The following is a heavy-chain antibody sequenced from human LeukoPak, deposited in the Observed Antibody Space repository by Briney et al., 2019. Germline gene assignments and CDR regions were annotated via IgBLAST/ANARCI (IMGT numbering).Heavy chain of an antibody. J-gene: IGHJ4*02. Sequence: GGTLRLSCAASGITFSNAWMTWVRQAPPKGLEWGGRIQSITDGGTTDYAAPVKGRFTITRDDSKNTLYLQMNSLKTEDTAVYYCSTDLRYDSSVDYWGQGTLVTVSS. D-gene: IGHD3-22*01. V-gene: IGHV3-15*01. CDR3: STDLRYDSSVDY. CDR2: IQSITDGGTT. CDR1: GITFSNAW.